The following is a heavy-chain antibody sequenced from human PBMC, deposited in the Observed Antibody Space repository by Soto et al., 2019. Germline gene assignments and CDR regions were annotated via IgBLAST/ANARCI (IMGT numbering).Heavy chain of an antibody. CDR3: EQRDLHSLPSRGYSDFRMLSPSQCSKLKDY. J-gene: IGHJ4*01. Sequence: PSVTLSLTCAVFDVSMNDYHWSWIRQPAGKGLEWIGRTYSSGSTNYNPSLKSRVSMSIDTSQNQFSLKLKFLTAADTAAYYCEQRDLHSLPSRGYSDFRMLSPSQCSKLKDY. V-gene: IGHV4-4*07. CDR1: DVSMNDYH. CDR2: TYSSGST. D-gene: IGHD3-3*01.